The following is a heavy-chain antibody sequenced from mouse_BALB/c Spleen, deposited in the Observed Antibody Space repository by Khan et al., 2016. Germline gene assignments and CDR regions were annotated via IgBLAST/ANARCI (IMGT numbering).Heavy chain of an antibody. J-gene: IGHJ1*01. CDR3: ARDVTYGSSPYWYFDV. D-gene: IGHD1-1*01. V-gene: IGHV7-3*02. CDR2: IRKKSKGSTT. Sequence: EVELVESGGGLVQPGGSLRLSCAPSGFTFTDYYMSWVRQPPGKALEWLGFIRKKSKGSTTEYSAAVKGRFTISRANSQSILYLQMTTLRAEDSASYYCARDVTYGSSPYWYFDVWGAGTTVTVSS. CDR1: GFTFTDYY.